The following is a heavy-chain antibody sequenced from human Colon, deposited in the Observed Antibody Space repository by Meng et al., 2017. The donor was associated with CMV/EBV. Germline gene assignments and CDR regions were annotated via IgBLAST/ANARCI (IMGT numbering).Heavy chain of an antibody. Sequence: KVSCKASGYTFTDYWIAWVRQMPGKGLEWMGIIYPEDSATRYGPSFRDQVTFSVDRSTNTDYLQWNRLKASDTAMYYCAVSGKFTGTYYGDACDIWGQGTAVTVSS. CDR1: GYTFTDYW. CDR2: IYPEDSAT. D-gene: IGHD1-26*01. J-gene: IGHJ3*02. CDR3: AVSGKFTGTYYGDACDI. V-gene: IGHV5-51*01.